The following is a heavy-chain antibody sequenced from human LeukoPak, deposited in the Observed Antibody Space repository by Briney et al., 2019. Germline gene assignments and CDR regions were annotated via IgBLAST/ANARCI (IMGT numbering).Heavy chain of an antibody. CDR3: ARDRSYGHFDY. Sequence: SETLSLTCTVSGGSISNYYWTWIRQPPGKGLEWIGYIYYNGNTNINPSLKSRVTISVDTSKNQFSLKLTSMTAADTAVYYCARDRSYGHFDYWGQGTLVTVSS. CDR2: IYYNGNT. CDR1: GGSISNYY. V-gene: IGHV4-59*01. J-gene: IGHJ4*02. D-gene: IGHD5-18*01.